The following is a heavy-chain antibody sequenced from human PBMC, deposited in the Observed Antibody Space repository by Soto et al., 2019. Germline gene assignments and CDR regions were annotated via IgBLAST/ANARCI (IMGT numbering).Heavy chain of an antibody. D-gene: IGHD3-22*01. CDR1: GGSISSYY. J-gene: IGHJ5*02. Sequence: SETLSLFCTVSGGSISSYYWGWLRQPPGKGLEWIGSIYHGGSTYYNPSLNSRVTLSIDMTNNHVSLILNSVTAADTAVYYCARVGPWVPYYYDSSPYTFENWFDPWGQGTLVTVSS. CDR3: ARVGPWVPYYYDSSPYTFENWFDP. CDR2: IYHGGST. V-gene: IGHV4-38-2*02.